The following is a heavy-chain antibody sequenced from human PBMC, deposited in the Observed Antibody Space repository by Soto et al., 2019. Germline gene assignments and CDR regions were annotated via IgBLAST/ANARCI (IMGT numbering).Heavy chain of an antibody. CDR3: ARGEDSGSYYGYYYGMDV. CDR2: ISSSGSTI. V-gene: IGHV3-48*03. D-gene: IGHD1-26*01. Sequence: GGSLRLSCAASGFTFSSYEMSWVRQAPGKGLEWVSYISSSGSTIYYADSVKGRFTISRDNAKNSLYLQMNSLRAEDTAVYYCARGEDSGSYYGYYYGMDVWGQGTTVTVSS. J-gene: IGHJ6*02. CDR1: GFTFSSYE.